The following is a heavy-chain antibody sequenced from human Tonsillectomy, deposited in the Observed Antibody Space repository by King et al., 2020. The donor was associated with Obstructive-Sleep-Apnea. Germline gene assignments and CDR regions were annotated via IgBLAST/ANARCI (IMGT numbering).Heavy chain of an antibody. CDR1: VGAIISSHW. V-gene: IGHV4-4*02. Sequence: QLQESGPGLVRPSGTLSRTFAVSVGAIISSHWWSGCCQPPGKGREWIGEIYSGRTNYNPSPKTRVTLSADMSKNQISLKLTSVTAADTAVYYCAREAISGWYSFDYWGQGALVTVSS. D-gene: IGHD6-19*01. J-gene: IGHJ4*02. CDR2: IYSGRT. CDR3: AREAISGWYSFDY.